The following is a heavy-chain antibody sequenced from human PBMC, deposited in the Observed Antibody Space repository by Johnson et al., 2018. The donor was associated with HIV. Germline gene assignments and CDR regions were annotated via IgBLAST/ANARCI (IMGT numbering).Heavy chain of an antibody. CDR2: ISYDGSNK. Sequence: QVQLVESGGGVVQPGRSLRLSCAASGFTFSSYAMHWVRQAPGKGLEWVAVISYDGSNKYYADSVKGRFTISRDNSKNTLYLQMNSLRAEDTAVYYCARDNSVLMVGGALDIWGQGTMVTVSS. CDR1: GFTFSSYA. V-gene: IGHV3-30-3*01. J-gene: IGHJ3*02. D-gene: IGHD2-8*01. CDR3: ARDNSVLMVGGALDI.